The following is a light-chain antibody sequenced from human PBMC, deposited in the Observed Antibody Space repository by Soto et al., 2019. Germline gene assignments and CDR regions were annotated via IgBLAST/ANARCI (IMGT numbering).Light chain of an antibody. Sequence: EIVLTQSPATLSLSPGERATLSCRASQSVSSYLAWYHQKPGQAPRLLIYDASNRATGIPARFSGSGSGTDFTLTISSLAPEDFAVYYCEQRSNWPPRFTFGPGTKVDIK. CDR3: EQRSNWPPRFT. J-gene: IGKJ3*01. CDR2: DAS. CDR1: QSVSSY. V-gene: IGKV3-11*01.